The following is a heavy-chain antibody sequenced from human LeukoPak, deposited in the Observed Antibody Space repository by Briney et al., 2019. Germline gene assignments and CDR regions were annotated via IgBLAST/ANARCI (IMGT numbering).Heavy chain of an antibody. V-gene: IGHV3-53*01. CDR2: PYSGGDT. Sequence: GGSLRLSCAASGFTVSSNYINWVRQAPGKGLEWVSVPYSGGDTYYADSVKGRFTVSRDNSKNTLYLQMNSLGAEDTAVYYCARDTSGYCSTSRCYGSWYFDLWGRGTLVTVSS. D-gene: IGHD2-2*01. CDR1: GFTVSSNY. J-gene: IGHJ2*01. CDR3: ARDTSGYCSTSRCYGSWYFDL.